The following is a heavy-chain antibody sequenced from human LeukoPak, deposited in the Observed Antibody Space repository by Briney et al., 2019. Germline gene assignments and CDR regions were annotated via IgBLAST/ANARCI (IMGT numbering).Heavy chain of an antibody. CDR2: INHSGST. V-gene: IGHV4-39*07. CDR3: ARGRHRILTRTYYFDY. Sequence: SETLSLTCTVSGGSISSGGYYWSWIRQPPGTGLEWLGEINHSGSTNYNPSLKSRVTISVDTSKNQFSLKLSSVTAADTAVYYCARGRHRILTRTYYFDYWGQGTLVTVSS. D-gene: IGHD3-9*01. CDR1: GGSISSGGYY. J-gene: IGHJ4*02.